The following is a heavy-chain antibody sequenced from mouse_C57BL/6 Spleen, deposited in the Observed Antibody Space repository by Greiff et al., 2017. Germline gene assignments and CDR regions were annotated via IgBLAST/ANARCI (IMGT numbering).Heavy chain of an antibody. CDR1: GFTFSDYG. CDR2: ISSGSSTI. Sequence: EVMLVESGGGLVKPGGSLKLSCAASGFTFSDYGMHWVRQAPEKGLEWVAYISSGSSTIYYADTVKGRFTISRDNAKNTLFLQMTILRSEDTAMYYCARPFGTTVVAMDYWGQGTSVTVSS. V-gene: IGHV5-17*01. D-gene: IGHD1-1*01. CDR3: ARPFGTTVVAMDY. J-gene: IGHJ4*01.